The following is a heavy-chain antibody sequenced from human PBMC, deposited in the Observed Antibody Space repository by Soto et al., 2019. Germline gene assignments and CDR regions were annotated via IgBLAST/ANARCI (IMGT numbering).Heavy chain of an antibody. V-gene: IGHV3-9*01. Sequence: GGSLRLSCAASRFSFDEYALHWVRQAPGKGLEWVSGISWNSAIISYVDSVKGRFSISRDNAKKYVYLQIDSLRPEDTALYYCVKDFGYYYDYAFDVWGQGTMVTVSS. CDR1: RFSFDEYA. CDR3: VKDFGYYYDYAFDV. J-gene: IGHJ3*01. CDR2: ISWNSAII. D-gene: IGHD3-22*01.